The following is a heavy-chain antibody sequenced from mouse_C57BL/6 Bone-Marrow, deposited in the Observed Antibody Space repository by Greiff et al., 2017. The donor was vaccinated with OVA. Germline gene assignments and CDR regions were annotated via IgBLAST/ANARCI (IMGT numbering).Heavy chain of an antibody. CDR2: IYPRSGNT. J-gene: IGHJ2*01. Sequence: LVESGAELARPGASVKLSCKASGYTFTSYGISWVKQRTGQGLEWIGEIYPRSGNTYYNEKFKGKATLTADKSSSTAYMELRSLTSEDSAVYFCARSGYDYGDYFDYWGQGTTLTVSS. CDR3: ARSGYDYGDYFDY. D-gene: IGHD2-4*01. V-gene: IGHV1-81*01. CDR1: GYTFTSYG.